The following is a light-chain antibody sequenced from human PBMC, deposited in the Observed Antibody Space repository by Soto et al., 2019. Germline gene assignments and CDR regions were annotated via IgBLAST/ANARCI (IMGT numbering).Light chain of an antibody. V-gene: IGKV3-15*01. Sequence: TVMTQSPAILSVSPGDTATLSCRSSQNVHINLAWYQQKPGQAPTLLIYGVSARAPGVPARFSGTGSGTEFTLTIRNLQSEDFGVYYCQQYETWPRTFGQGTKVAIQ. CDR1: QNVHIN. CDR2: GVS. CDR3: QQYETWPRT. J-gene: IGKJ2*01.